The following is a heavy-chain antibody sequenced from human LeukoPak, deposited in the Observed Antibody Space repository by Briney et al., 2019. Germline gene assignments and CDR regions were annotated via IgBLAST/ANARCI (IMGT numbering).Heavy chain of an antibody. CDR3: AREIDYGDGASDYYGMDV. CDR1: GGTFSSYA. D-gene: IGHD4-17*01. Sequence: SVKFSCKASGGTFSSYAISWVRQAPGQGLEWMGGIIPIFGTANYAQKFQGRVTITADESTSTTYMELSSLRSEDTAVYYCAREIDYGDGASDYYGMDVWGKGTTVTVSA. J-gene: IGHJ6*04. CDR2: IIPIFGTA. V-gene: IGHV1-69*13.